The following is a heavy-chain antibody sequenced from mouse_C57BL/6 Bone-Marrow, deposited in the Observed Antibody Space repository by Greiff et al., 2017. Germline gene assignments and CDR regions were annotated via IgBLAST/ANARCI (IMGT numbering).Heavy chain of an antibody. CDR2: IRLKSDNYAT. D-gene: IGHD3-2*02. Sequence: EVQVVESGGGLVQPGGSMKLSCVASGFTFSNYWMNWVRQSPEKGLEWVAQIRLKSDNYATHYAESVKGRFTISRDDSKSSVYLQMNNLRAEDTGIYYCTGSAQATSAMDYWGQGTSVTVSS. J-gene: IGHJ4*01. CDR1: GFTFSNYW. V-gene: IGHV6-3*01. CDR3: TGSAQATSAMDY.